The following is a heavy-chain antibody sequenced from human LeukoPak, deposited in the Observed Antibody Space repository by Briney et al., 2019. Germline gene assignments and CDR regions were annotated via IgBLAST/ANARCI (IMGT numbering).Heavy chain of an antibody. CDR3: ARVGAAAGNFDY. V-gene: IGHV4-4*07. Sequence: SETLSLTCTVSGGSISSYYRSWIRQPAGKGLEWIGRIYTSGSTNYNPSLKSRVTMSVDTSKNQFSLKLSSVTAADTAVYYCARVGAAAGNFDYWGQGTLVTVSS. D-gene: IGHD6-13*01. CDR1: GGSISSYY. J-gene: IGHJ4*02. CDR2: IYTSGST.